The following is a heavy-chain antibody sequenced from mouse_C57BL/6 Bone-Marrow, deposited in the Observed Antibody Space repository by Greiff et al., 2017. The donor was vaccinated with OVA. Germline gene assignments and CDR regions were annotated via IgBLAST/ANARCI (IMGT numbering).Heavy chain of an antibody. CDR1: GYTFTDYE. Sequence: QVQLQQSGAELVRPGASVTLSCKASGYTFTDYEMHWVKQTPVHGLEWIGAIDPETGGTAYNQKFKGKAILTADKSSSTAYMELRSLTSEDSAVYYCTTTVVAPVYYFDYWGQGTTLTVSS. J-gene: IGHJ2*01. D-gene: IGHD1-1*01. CDR2: IDPETGGT. V-gene: IGHV1-15*01. CDR3: TTTVVAPVYYFDY.